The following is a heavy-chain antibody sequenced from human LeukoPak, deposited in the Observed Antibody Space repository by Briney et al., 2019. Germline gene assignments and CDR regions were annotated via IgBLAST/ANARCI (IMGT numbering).Heavy chain of an antibody. V-gene: IGHV1-18*01. CDR2: ISAYNGNT. Sequence: VASVKVSCKASGYTFTSYGISWVRQAPGQGLEWMGWISAYNGNTNYAQKLQGRVTMTTDTSTRTACMELRSLRSDDTAVYYCARDKDHALDFWGQGTMVTVSS. J-gene: IGHJ3*01. CDR3: ARDKDHALDF. CDR1: GYTFTSYG.